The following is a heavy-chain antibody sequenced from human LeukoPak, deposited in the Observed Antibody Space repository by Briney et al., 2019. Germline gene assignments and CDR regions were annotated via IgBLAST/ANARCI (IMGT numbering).Heavy chain of an antibody. J-gene: IGHJ3*02. CDR3: ARDREVPPAFDI. V-gene: IGHV1-2*02. CDR1: GYTFTGHY. Sequence: ASVKVSCKASGYTFTGHYIHWVRQAPGQGLEWMGWINSISGGTNYAQKFQGRVTMTRDTSISTAYMELTWLRSDDTAVYYCARDREVPPAFDIWGQGTMVTVSS. CDR2: INSISGGT. D-gene: IGHD1-26*01.